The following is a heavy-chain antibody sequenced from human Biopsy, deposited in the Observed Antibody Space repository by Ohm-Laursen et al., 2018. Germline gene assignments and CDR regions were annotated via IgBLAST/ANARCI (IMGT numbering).Heavy chain of an antibody. CDR3: GRREVVITHDAFDT. J-gene: IGHJ3*02. CDR1: GGYISSYY. D-gene: IGHD3-22*01. V-gene: IGHV4-59*08. Sequence: SQTLSLTCTVSGGYISSYYWTWIRQPPGKGLEWIGDVYYSGSTNRNPSLKSRVTILVDTSKNQFSLKLNSVTAADTAVYYCGRREVVITHDAFDTWGQGTMVTVSS. CDR2: VYYSGST.